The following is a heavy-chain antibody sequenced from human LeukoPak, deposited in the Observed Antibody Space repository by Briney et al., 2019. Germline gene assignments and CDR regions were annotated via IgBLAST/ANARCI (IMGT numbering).Heavy chain of an antibody. V-gene: IGHV1-2*02. D-gene: IGHD3-22*01. CDR2: INPNSGGT. J-gene: IGHJ4*02. CDR1: GYTLTSYY. Sequence: ASVKVSCKASGYTLTSYYMHWVRQAPGQGLEWMGWINPNSGGTNYAQKFQGRVTMTRDTSISTAYMELSRLRSDDTAVYYCARELEGHYYDLDYWGQGTLVTVSS. CDR3: ARELEGHYYDLDY.